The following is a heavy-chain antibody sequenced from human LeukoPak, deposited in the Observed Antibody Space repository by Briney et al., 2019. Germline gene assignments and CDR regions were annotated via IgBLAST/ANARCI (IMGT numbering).Heavy chain of an antibody. J-gene: IGHJ4*02. CDR3: AKGRYYNILTGYYVRRGLDY. CDR1: GFIFSSYG. CDR2: IRYDGSKK. Sequence: GGSLRLSCAASGFIFSSYGMHWVRQAPGKGLEWVAFIRYDGSKKYYADSVKGRFTISRDNSKNTVYLQMNSLRAEDTAVYYCAKGRYYNILTGYYVRRGLDYWGQGTLVTVSS. V-gene: IGHV3-30*02. D-gene: IGHD3-9*01.